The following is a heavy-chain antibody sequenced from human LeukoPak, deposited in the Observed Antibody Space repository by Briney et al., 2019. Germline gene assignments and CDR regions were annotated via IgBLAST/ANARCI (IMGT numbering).Heavy chain of an antibody. Sequence: GGSLRLPCAASGFTFSSYWMHWVRQAPGKGLVWVSRINSDGSSTSYADSVKGRFTISRDNAKNTLYLQMNSLRAEDTAVYYCARVRNIAAAGPLIWGQGTMVTVSS. J-gene: IGHJ3*02. D-gene: IGHD6-13*01. CDR3: ARVRNIAAAGPLI. V-gene: IGHV3-74*01. CDR2: INSDGSST. CDR1: GFTFSSYW.